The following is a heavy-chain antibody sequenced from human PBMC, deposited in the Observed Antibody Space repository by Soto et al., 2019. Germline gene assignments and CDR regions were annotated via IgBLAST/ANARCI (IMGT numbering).Heavy chain of an antibody. V-gene: IGHV4-59*01. CDR2: IYYSGST. CDR3: ARLTYYDILTGYYRAIVNAFDI. Sequence: XETLSLTCTVAGGSISSYYWSWIRQPPGKGLDWIGYIYYSGSTNYNPSLKSRVTISVDTSKNQFSLKLSSATAADTAVYYCARLTYYDILTGYYRAIVNAFDIWGQGTMVTVSS. J-gene: IGHJ3*02. D-gene: IGHD3-9*01. CDR1: GGSISSYY.